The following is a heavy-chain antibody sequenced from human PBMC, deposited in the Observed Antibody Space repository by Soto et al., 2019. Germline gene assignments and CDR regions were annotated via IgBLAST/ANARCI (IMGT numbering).Heavy chain of an antibody. J-gene: IGHJ5*02. V-gene: IGHV4-39*01. CDR1: GGSVSSSSYS. Sequence: PSETLCLTCTVSGGSVSSSSYSGGWIRQSPGKGLEWIGTIYSSENTYYNPSLMSRVTISVDTSKNEFSLKLSSVTAADTAVYYCARRERAAGTDWWFDPWGQGTLVTVSS. D-gene: IGHD6-13*01. CDR2: IYSSENT. CDR3: ARRERAAGTDWWFDP.